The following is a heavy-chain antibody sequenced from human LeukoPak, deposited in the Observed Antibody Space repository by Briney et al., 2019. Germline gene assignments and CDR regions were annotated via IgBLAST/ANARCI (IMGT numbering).Heavy chain of an antibody. CDR2: IIPIFGTA. J-gene: IGHJ3*02. D-gene: IGHD3-3*01. V-gene: IGHV1-69*13. CDR3: ARDPESDFGVVFDAFDI. CDR1: GGTFSSYA. Sequence: GASVKVSCKASGGTFSSYAISWVRQAPGQGLEWMGGIIPIFGTANYAQKFQGRVTITADESTSTAYMELSSLRSEDTAVYYCARDPESDFGVVFDAFDIWGQGTMVTVSS.